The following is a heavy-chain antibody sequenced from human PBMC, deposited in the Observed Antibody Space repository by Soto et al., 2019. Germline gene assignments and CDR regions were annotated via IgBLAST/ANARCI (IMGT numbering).Heavy chain of an antibody. CDR3: ARGINSALDI. CDR1: GDSVSSNSVA. D-gene: IGHD3-16*01. J-gene: IGHJ3*02. Sequence: PSQTLSLTCVISGDSVSSNSVAWNWIRQSPSRGLEWLGRTYYRSKWYNDYVVSVKGRITINPDTSKNQFSLQLNSVSLEDTAIYYCARGINSALDICGQGTMVPVSS. CDR2: TYYRSKWYN. V-gene: IGHV6-1*01.